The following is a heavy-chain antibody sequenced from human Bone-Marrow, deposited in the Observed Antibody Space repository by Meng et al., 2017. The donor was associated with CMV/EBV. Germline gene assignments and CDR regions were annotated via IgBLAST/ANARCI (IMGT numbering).Heavy chain of an antibody. D-gene: IGHD2-8*01. V-gene: IGHV4-59*01. CDR2: IYYSGST. CDR1: GFTFGDYA. CDR3: ARGTTATHGYYFDY. Sequence: ESLKISCTASGFTFGDYAMSWVRQAPGKGLEWIGSIYYSGSTNYNPSLKSRVTISVDTSKNQFSLRLSSVTAADTAVYYCARGTTATHGYYFDYWGQGTLVTVSS. J-gene: IGHJ4*02.